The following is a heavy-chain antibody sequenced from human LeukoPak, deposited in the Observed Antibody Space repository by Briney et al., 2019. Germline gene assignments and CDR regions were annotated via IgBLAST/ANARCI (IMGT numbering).Heavy chain of an antibody. CDR3: ARVSDDSSGYYFDY. J-gene: IGHJ4*02. CDR1: GFTFSNYI. Sequence: PGGSLRLSCAASGFTFSNYIMNWVRQAPGKGQEGVSSISSSSSNIHYADSIKGRFTISRDNAKNSVYLQMNSLRAEDTAVYYCARVSDDSSGYYFDYWGQGTLVTVSS. D-gene: IGHD3-22*01. CDR2: ISSSSSNI. V-gene: IGHV3-21*01.